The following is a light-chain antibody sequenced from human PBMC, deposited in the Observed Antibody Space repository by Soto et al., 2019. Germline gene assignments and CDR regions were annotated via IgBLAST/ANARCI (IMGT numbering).Light chain of an antibody. CDR1: QSVSSY. V-gene: IGKV3-11*01. J-gene: IGKJ5*01. Sequence: EIVLTQSPATLSLSPGERATLSCRASQSVSSYLAWYQQKPGQAPRLLIYDASNRAPGIPARFSGSGSRTDFTLTISSLQPEDFATYYCQQYESLPLTFGQGTRLEI. CDR3: QQYESLPLT. CDR2: DAS.